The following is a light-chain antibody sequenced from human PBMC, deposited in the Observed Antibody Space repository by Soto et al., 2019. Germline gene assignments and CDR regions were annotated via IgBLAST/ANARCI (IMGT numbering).Light chain of an antibody. Sequence: DIQMTQSPSSVSASVGDRVTITCRASQGISSWLAWYQQKPGKAPKLLIYAASTLQSGVPSRFSGSGSGTDFTLIISSLQPEDIATYYCQHLNNYPPTFGQGTRLEIK. CDR2: AAS. CDR3: QHLNNYPPT. V-gene: IGKV1-12*01. CDR1: QGISSW. J-gene: IGKJ5*01.